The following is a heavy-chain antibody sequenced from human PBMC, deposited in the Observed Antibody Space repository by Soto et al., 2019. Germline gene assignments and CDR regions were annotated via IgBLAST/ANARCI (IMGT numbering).Heavy chain of an antibody. Sequence: PGESLKISCKGSGYSFTSYWIGWVRQMPWKGLEWMGIIYPGDSDTRYSPSFQGQVTISADKSISTAYLQWSSLKASDTAMYYCARRAGHSNSWYYFDYWGQGTLVTVSS. CDR1: GYSFTSYW. CDR3: ARRAGHSNSWYYFDY. CDR2: IYPGDSDT. J-gene: IGHJ4*02. D-gene: IGHD6-13*01. V-gene: IGHV5-51*01.